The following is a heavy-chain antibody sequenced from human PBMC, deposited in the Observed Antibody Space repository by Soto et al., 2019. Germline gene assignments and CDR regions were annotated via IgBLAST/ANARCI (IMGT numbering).Heavy chain of an antibody. CDR3: ARTYCSGGSCYSYYYYSMDV. J-gene: IGHJ6*02. Sequence: QVQLVESGGGVVQPGRSLRLSCAASGFTFSSYAMHWVRQAPGKGLEWVAVISYDGSNKYYADSVKGRFTISRDNSKYTLYLQMNSLRAEDTAVYYCARTYCSGGSCYSYYYYSMDVWGQGPTVTVSS. V-gene: IGHV3-30-3*01. CDR1: GFTFSSYA. CDR2: ISYDGSNK. D-gene: IGHD2-15*01.